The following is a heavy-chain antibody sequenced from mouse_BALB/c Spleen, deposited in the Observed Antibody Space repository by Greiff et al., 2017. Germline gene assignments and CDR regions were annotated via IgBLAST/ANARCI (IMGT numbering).Heavy chain of an antibody. CDR3: ARYDYDYWYFDV. CDR2: ISSGSSTI. CDR1: GFTFSSFG. V-gene: IGHV5-17*02. Sequence: EVKLMESGGGLVQPGGSRKLSCAASGFTFSSFGMHWVRQAPEKGLEWVAYISSGSSTIYYADTVKGRFTISRDNPKNTLFLQMTSLRSEDTAMYYCARYDYDYWYFDVWGAGTTVTVSS. D-gene: IGHD2-4*01. J-gene: IGHJ1*01.